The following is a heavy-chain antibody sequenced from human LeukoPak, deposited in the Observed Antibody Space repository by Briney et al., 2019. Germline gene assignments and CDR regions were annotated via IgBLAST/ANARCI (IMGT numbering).Heavy chain of an antibody. Sequence: SQTLSLTCTVSGGSISSTDFYWSWIRQPPGKGLEWIGYIIYSGSTYYNPSLQGRVTISVNTSKNQFSLTLSSVTAADTAVYYCARYYSGSGSYLRVVDYWGQGTLVTVSS. CDR3: ARYYSGSGSYLRVVDY. J-gene: IGHJ4*02. CDR1: GGSISSTDFY. V-gene: IGHV4-30-4*01. D-gene: IGHD3-10*01. CDR2: IIYSGST.